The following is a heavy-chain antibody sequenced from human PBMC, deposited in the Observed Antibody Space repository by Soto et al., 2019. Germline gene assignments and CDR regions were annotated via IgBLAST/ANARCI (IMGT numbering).Heavy chain of an antibody. J-gene: IGHJ4*02. CDR1: GYTFSSHA. CDR2: INAGNGDT. V-gene: IGHV1-3*01. Sequence: ASVKVSCKASGYTFSSHAIHWVRQAPGQRLEWMGWINAGNGDTEYSQKFQGRVAITRDTSASSAYMELSTLRSEDTAVYYCARDGARTAVFGVVYYFDYWGQGTVVTVSS. CDR3: ARDGARTAVFGVVYYFDY. D-gene: IGHD3-3*01.